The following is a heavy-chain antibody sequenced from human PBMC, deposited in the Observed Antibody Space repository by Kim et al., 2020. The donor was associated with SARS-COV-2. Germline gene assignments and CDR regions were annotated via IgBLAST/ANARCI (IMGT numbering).Heavy chain of an antibody. J-gene: IGHJ3*02. Sequence: SVKVSCKASGGTFSSYAISWVRQAPGQGLEWMGGIIPIFGTANYAQKFQGRVTITADESTSTAYMELSSLRSEDTAVYYCARSIAVAILGAFDIWGQGTMVTVSS. D-gene: IGHD6-19*01. CDR2: IIPIFGTA. V-gene: IGHV1-69*13. CDR1: GGTFSSYA. CDR3: ARSIAVAILGAFDI.